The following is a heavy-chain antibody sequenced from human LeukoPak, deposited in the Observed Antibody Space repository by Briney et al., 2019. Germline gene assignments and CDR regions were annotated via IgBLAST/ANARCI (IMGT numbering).Heavy chain of an antibody. CDR2: INPNSGGT. J-gene: IGHJ6*03. CDR1: GYTFTGYY. V-gene: IGHV1-2*02. CDR3: ARGGRLELLVYFYYYMDV. Sequence: ASVKVSCKASGYTFTGYYMHWVRQAPGQGLEWMGWINPNSGGTNYAQKFQGRVTMTRDTSISTAYMELTRLRSDDTAVYYCARGGRLELLVYFYYYMDVWGKGTTVTVSS. D-gene: IGHD1-7*01.